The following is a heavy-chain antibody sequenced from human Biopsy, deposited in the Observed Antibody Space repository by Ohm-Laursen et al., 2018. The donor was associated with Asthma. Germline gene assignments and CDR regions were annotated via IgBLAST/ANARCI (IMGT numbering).Heavy chain of an antibody. CDR3: ARGDSSNWSHYYFDY. CDR2: IYSGGTS. Sequence: GFLRLSCAASGFAVSRGHMFWVRQAPGKGLEWVSVIYSGGTSHTADSVRGRFTISRDYSKNTLYLQMHSLKAEDTAVYYCARGDSSNWSHYYFDYWGQGTLVTVSS. CDR1: GFAVSRGH. V-gene: IGHV3-53*01. J-gene: IGHJ4*02. D-gene: IGHD3-22*01.